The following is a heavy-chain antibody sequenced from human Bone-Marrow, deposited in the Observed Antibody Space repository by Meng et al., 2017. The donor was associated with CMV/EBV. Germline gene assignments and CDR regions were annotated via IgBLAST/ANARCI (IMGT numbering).Heavy chain of an antibody. CDR3: ARDHGQRRYQLLNTNYYYGMDV. D-gene: IGHD2-2*01. V-gene: IGHV3-21*01. CDR1: GFTFSSYS. Sequence: GESLKISCAASGFTFSSYSMNWVRQAPGKGLEWVSSISSSSSYIYYADSVKGRFTISRDNAKNSLYLQMNSLRAEDTAVYYCARDHGQRRYQLLNTNYYYGMDVWGQGPTVTVSS. J-gene: IGHJ6*02. CDR2: ISSSSSYI.